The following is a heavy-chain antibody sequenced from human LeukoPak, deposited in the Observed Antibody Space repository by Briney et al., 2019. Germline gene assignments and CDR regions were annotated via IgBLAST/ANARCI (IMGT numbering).Heavy chain of an antibody. CDR2: INPNSGGT. Sequence: ASVKVSCKASGYTFTGYYMHWVRQAPGQGLEWMGRINPNSGGTNYAQKFQGRVTMTRDTSISTAYMELSRLRPDDTAVYYCARDGRRYFDWLLYSDFDYWGQGTLVTVSS. D-gene: IGHD3-9*01. CDR3: ARDGRRYFDWLLYSDFDY. V-gene: IGHV1-2*06. J-gene: IGHJ4*02. CDR1: GYTFTGYY.